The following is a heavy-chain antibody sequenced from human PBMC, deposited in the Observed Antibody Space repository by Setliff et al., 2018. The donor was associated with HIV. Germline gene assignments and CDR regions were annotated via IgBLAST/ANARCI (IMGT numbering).Heavy chain of an antibody. CDR2: IYTSGNT. Sequence: SETLSLTCTVSGDSISSGGYYWSWIRQPAGQGLEWIGRIYTSGNTNYNPSTNYNPSLKSRVTISIDTSNNQISLRLSSVTAADTAMYYCVRDDYGYNGKGFDYWGPGTLVTVSS. CDR1: GDSISSGGYY. V-gene: IGHV4-30-4*08. J-gene: IGHJ4*02. D-gene: IGHD4-17*01. CDR3: VRDDYGYNGKGFDY.